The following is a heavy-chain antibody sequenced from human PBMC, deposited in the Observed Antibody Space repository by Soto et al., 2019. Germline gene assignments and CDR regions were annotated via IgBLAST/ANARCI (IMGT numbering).Heavy chain of an antibody. CDR3: ARDVSAFDI. V-gene: IGHV1-2*02. CDR1: GDALTGSY. CDR2: INPNSGGT. Sequence: GVSVEGAGKAAGDALTGSYMHWVRQAPGQGLEWMGWINPNSGGTNYAQKFQGRVTMTRDTSISTAYMELSRLRSDDTAVYYCARDVSAFDIWGQGTMVTVSS. J-gene: IGHJ3*02.